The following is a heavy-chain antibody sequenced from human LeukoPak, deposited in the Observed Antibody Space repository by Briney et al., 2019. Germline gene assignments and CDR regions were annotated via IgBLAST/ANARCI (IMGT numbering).Heavy chain of an antibody. CDR3: ARPSSSWYGTQPFDY. V-gene: IGHV1-69*05. J-gene: IGHJ4*02. CDR1: GGTFSSYA. D-gene: IGHD6-13*01. CDR2: IIPIFGTA. Sequence: SVKVSCKASGGTFSSYAISWVRQAPGQGLEWMGRIIPIFGTANYAQKFQGRVTITTDESTSTAYMELSSLRSEDTAVYYCARPSSSWYGTQPFDYWGQGTLVTVSS.